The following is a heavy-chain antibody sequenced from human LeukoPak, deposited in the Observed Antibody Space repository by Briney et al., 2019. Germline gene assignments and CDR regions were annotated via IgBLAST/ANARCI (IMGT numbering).Heavy chain of an antibody. CDR3: AQSKHWPAVDY. CDR2: ISGSGST. Sequence: PGGSLRLSCAASGFTFRSYAMTWVRQAPGKGLEWVSEISGSGSTYYADSVRGRFTISRDNSKNTLYLQMNSLRAEDTAVYYCAQSKHWPAVDYWGQGTLVTVSS. CDR1: GFTFRSYA. J-gene: IGHJ4*02. D-gene: IGHD1-1*01. V-gene: IGHV3-23*01.